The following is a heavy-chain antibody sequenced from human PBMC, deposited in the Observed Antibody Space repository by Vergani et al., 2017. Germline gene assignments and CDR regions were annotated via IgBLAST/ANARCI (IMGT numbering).Heavy chain of an antibody. D-gene: IGHD6-13*01. V-gene: IGHV3-64D*06. CDR2: ISSNGGST. CDR3: VTGYSSSWRFDY. Sequence: EVQLLESGGGLVQPGGSLRLSSAPSLFTFSSYAISWVRQAPGKRLEYVSAISSNGGSTYYADAVKGRFTISRDNSKNTLYLQMSILRAEDTAVYYCVTGYSSSWRFDYWGQGTLVTVSS. J-gene: IGHJ4*02. CDR1: LFTFSSYA.